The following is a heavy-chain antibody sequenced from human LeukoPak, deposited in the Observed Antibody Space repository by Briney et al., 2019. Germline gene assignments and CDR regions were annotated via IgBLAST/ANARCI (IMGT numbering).Heavy chain of an antibody. CDR2: IYYSGST. V-gene: IGHV4-59*01. J-gene: IGHJ5*02. CDR3: ARTYSSNWYSGFDP. CDR1: GGPISSYY. D-gene: IGHD6-13*01. Sequence: SETLSLTCTVSGGPISSYYWSWIRQPPGKGLEWIGHIYYSGSTNYNPSLKSRVTISVDTSKNQFSLKLTSVTAADTAMYYCARTYSSNWYSGFDPWGQGTLVTVSS.